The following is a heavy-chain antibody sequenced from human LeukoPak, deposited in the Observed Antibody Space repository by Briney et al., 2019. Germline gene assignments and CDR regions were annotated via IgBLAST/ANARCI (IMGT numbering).Heavy chain of an antibody. D-gene: IGHD1-7*01. V-gene: IGHV4-34*01. CDR2: INHSGST. Sequence: SETLSLTCAVYGGSFSGYYWSWIRQPPGKGLEWIGEINHSGSTNYNPSLKSRVTISVDTSKNQFSLKLSSVTAADTAGYYCAMTDWNYRVDPWGQGTLVTVSS. CDR1: GGSFSGYY. CDR3: AMTDWNYRVDP. J-gene: IGHJ5*02.